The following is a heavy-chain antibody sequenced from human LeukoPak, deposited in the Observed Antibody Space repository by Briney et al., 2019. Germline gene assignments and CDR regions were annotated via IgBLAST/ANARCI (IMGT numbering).Heavy chain of an antibody. CDR3: ARGPYYYDSVGHPDI. CDR2: IDPYGGDT. Sequence: PGGSLRLSCGDSGFRVISYWMHRVCQTPEKSLVWVSYIDPYGGDTNYADSVKGRFTISRYNDKNTLYLQMNSLRVDDTAVYFCARGPYYYDSVGHPDIWGRGTMVTVSS. V-gene: IGHV3-74*01. CDR1: GFRVISYW. D-gene: IGHD3-22*01. J-gene: IGHJ3*02.